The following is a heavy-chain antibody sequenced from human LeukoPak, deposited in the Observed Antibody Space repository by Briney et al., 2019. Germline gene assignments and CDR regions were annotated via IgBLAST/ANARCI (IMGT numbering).Heavy chain of an antibody. J-gene: IGHJ4*02. CDR3: ARVMSPSYCSSTSCYGWVTAMVKGLFDY. CDR2: INPSGGST. V-gene: IGHV1-46*01. CDR1: GYTFTSYY. Sequence: ASVKVSCKASGYTFTSYYMHWVRQAPGQGLEWMGIINPSGGSTSYAQKFQGRVTMTRDTSTSTVYMELSSLRSEDTAVYYCARVMSPSYCSSTSCYGWVTAMVKGLFDYWGQGTLVTVSS. D-gene: IGHD2-2*01.